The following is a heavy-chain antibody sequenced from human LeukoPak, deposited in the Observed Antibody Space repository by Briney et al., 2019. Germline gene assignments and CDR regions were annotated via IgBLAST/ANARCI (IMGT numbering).Heavy chain of an antibody. J-gene: IGHJ5*02. CDR3: ARVNPYSSKFNWIDP. D-gene: IGHD6-13*01. CDR1: GGSFSGYY. Sequence: SETLSLTCAVYGGSFSGYYWSWIRQPPGKGLEWIGEINHSGSTNYNPSLKSRVTISVDTSKNQFSLKLSSVTAADTAVHYCARVNPYSSKFNWIDPWGQGTLVTVSS. V-gene: IGHV4-34*01. CDR2: INHSGST.